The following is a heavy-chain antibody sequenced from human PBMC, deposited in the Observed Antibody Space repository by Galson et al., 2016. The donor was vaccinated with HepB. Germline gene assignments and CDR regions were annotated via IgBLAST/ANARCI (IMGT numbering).Heavy chain of an antibody. CDR2: ISSSSSTI. Sequence: SLRLSCAASGFTFSSYSMNWVRQAPGKGLEWVSYISSSSSTIYYADSVKGRFTISRDNAKNSLYLQMNSLRAEDTAVYYCAKVGDRYYFDYWGQGTLVTVSS. D-gene: IGHD4-17*01. CDR1: GFTFSSYS. CDR3: AKVGDRYYFDY. J-gene: IGHJ4*02. V-gene: IGHV3-48*01.